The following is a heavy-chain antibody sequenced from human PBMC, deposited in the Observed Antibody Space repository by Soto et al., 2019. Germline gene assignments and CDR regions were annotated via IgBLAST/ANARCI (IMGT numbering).Heavy chain of an antibody. J-gene: IGHJ5*02. CDR3: ATAYYYDSSGYYSNWFDP. CDR1: GYTLTELS. D-gene: IGHD3-22*01. V-gene: IGHV1-24*01. Sequence: ASVKVSCKVSGYTLTELSMHWVRQAPGKGLEWMGGFDPEDGETIYAQKFQGRVTMTEDTSTDTAYMELSSLRSEDTAVYYCATAYYYDSSGYYSNWFDPWGQGTLVTVSS. CDR2: FDPEDGET.